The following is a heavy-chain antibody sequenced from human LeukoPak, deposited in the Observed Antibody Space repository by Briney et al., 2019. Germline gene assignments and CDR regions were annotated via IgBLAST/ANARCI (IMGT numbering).Heavy chain of an antibody. CDR1: GFTFSSYS. D-gene: IGHD1-26*01. Sequence: GGSLRLSCAASGFTFSSYSMNWVRRAPGKGLEWVGRIRTKIEGETTDYGAPVKGRFTISRDDSKTTLFLQMNSLMTADSAVYYCTTERNWELLRPYGLDIWGQGTTVIVSS. J-gene: IGHJ6*02. CDR2: IRTKIEGETT. CDR3: TTERNWELLRPYGLDI. V-gene: IGHV3-15*01.